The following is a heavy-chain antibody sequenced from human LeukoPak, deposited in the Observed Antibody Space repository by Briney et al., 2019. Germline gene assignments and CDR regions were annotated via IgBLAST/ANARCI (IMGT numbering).Heavy chain of an antibody. CDR1: GFTVSSNY. V-gene: IGHV3-66*01. D-gene: IGHD3-22*01. J-gene: IGHJ4*02. CDR3: AKDRDGNYYDGSGPQWAQNDY. Sequence: GGSLRLSCAASGFTVSSNYMSWVRQAPGKGLEWVSVIYSGGSTYYADSVKGRFTISRDNSKNTLYLQMNSLRAEDTAVYYCAKDRDGNYYDGSGPQWAQNDYWGQGTLVTVSS. CDR2: IYSGGST.